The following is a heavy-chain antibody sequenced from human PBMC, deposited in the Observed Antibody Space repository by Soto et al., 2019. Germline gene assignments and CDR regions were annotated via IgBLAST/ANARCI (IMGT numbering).Heavy chain of an antibody. D-gene: IGHD6-6*01. J-gene: IGHJ4*02. CDR3: ARGRGDSSPTYYFDD. CDR1: GFTFSGYA. V-gene: IGHV3-30-3*01. Sequence: GGSLRLSYAASGFTFSGYAMHWVRQAPGKGLEWVAVISYDGSNKYYADSVKGRFTISRDNSKNTLYLQMNSLRAEDTAVYYCARGRGDSSPTYYFDDWGQGTLVTVTS. CDR2: ISYDGSNK.